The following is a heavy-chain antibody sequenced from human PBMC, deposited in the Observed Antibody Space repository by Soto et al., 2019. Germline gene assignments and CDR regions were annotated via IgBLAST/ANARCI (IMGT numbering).Heavy chain of an antibody. Sequence: SQTLSLTCAISGDSVSSNSAAWNWIRQSPSRGLEWLGRTYYRSKWYNDYAVSVKSRITINPDTSKNQFSLQLNSVTPEDTAVYYCARVDTIFGVVTKGMDVWGQGTTVTVS. D-gene: IGHD3-3*01. CDR2: TYYRSKWYN. J-gene: IGHJ6*02. CDR1: GDSVSSNSAA. V-gene: IGHV6-1*01. CDR3: ARVDTIFGVVTKGMDV.